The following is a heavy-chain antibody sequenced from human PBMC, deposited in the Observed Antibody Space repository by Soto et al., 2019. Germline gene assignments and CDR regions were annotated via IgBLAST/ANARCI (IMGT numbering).Heavy chain of an antibody. CDR3: AGVGTWSGYCYYGMDV. V-gene: IGHV4-61*08. CDR2: IYYSGST. J-gene: IGHJ6*02. D-gene: IGHD1-1*01. CDR1: GGSISSGGYF. Sequence: SETLSLTCTVSGGSISSGGYFWSWIRQHPGKGLEWIGYIYYSGSTNYNPSLKSRVTISVDTSKNQFSLKLSSVTAADTAVYYCAGVGTWSGYCYYGMDVWGQGTTVTVS.